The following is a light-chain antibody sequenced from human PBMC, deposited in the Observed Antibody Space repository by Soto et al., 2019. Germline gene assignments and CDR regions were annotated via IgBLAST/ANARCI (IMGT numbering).Light chain of an antibody. CDR3: QQYHTYTT. J-gene: IGKJ2*01. V-gene: IGKV1-5*03. CDR2: KVS. CDR1: QSLSGC. Sequence: DIQMTQSPSTLSASVGDRVTITCRASQSLSGCLAWYQQKPGKAPKLLIYKVSTLENGVPSRFSGRGSGTEFTLTISSLQPDDFATYYCQQYHTYTTFGRGTKLEI.